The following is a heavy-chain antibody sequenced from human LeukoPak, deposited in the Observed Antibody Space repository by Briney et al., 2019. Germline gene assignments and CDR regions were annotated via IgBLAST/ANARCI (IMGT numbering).Heavy chain of an antibody. J-gene: IGHJ6*03. D-gene: IGHD2-2*01. Sequence: ASVKVSCKASGYSFTSYHMHWVRQAPGQGLEWMGIINPSGGSTTYAQKFQGRVTMTRDTSTSTVYMGLSSLRSEDTAVYYCARRVYCSSTSCYHYYYHMDVWGKGTTVTVSS. V-gene: IGHV1-46*03. CDR1: GYSFTSYH. CDR2: INPSGGST. CDR3: ARRVYCSSTSCYHYYYHMDV.